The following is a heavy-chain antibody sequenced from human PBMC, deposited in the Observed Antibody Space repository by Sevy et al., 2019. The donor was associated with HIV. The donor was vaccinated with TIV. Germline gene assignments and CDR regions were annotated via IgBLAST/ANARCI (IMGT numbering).Heavy chain of an antibody. D-gene: IGHD2-15*01. CDR3: ARACCSGGSCYSLAY. CDR1: GYTFTSYR. CDR2: ISPFNGDT. J-gene: IGHJ4*02. V-gene: IGHV1-18*01. Sequence: ASGKVSCQASGYTFTSYRIYWVRQAPGQGLEWMGWISPFNGDTNYAQKLQGRVTMITDTSTNTAYMEMRSLRSDETAVYYCARACCSGGSCYSLAYWGQGTLVTVSS.